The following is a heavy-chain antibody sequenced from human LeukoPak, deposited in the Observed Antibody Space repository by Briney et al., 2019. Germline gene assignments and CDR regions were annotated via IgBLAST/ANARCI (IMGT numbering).Heavy chain of an antibody. J-gene: IGHJ4*02. CDR3: ARQGYTASYYFLDY. D-gene: IGHD1-26*01. Sequence: SETLSLTCDVPGGSIRSYYWGWVRQPAGKGLEWIGRIYTTGTTHFSPSLKSRLTMSVDTSKNQFSLKLTSVTAADTAVYFCARQGYTASYYFLDYWSQGTLVTVSS. CDR1: GGSIRSYY. CDR2: IYTTGTT. V-gene: IGHV4-4*07.